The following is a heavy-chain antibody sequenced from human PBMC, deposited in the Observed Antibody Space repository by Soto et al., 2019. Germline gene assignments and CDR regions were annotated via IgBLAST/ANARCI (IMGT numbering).Heavy chain of an antibody. CDR2: ISYDGGTK. J-gene: IGHJ4*02. D-gene: IGHD2-2*01. CDR1: GFTFGSYG. V-gene: IGHV3-30*18. CDR3: AKDVGVPDALIRIADY. Sequence: QVQLVESGGGVVQPGRSLRLSCAASGFTFGSYGMHWVRQAPGKGLEWVALISYDGGTKFYADSVKGRFTISRDNSKNTLYLQMNSLRVEDTAVYYCAKDVGVPDALIRIADYWGQGTLVTVSS.